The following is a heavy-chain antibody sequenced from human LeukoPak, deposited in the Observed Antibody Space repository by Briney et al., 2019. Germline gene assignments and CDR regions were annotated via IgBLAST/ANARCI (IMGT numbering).Heavy chain of an antibody. CDR1: GFTFSSLW. Sequence: GGSLRLSCVASGFTFSSLWMHWVRQAPGKGLVWVSRISSDGSTISYADSVKGRFTISKDNAKNTLYLQMNSLRAEDTAVYYCARETVWPADYWGQGTLVTVSS. CDR3: ARETVWPADY. J-gene: IGHJ4*02. D-gene: IGHD2-21*01. CDR2: ISSDGSTI. V-gene: IGHV3-74*01.